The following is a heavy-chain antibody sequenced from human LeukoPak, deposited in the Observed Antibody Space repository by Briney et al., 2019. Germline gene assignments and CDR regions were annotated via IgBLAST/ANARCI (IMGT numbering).Heavy chain of an antibody. Sequence: GESLQISCKGSGYSFTSYWIGWVRQMPRKGLEWMGIIYPGDSDTRYSPSFQGQVTISADKSISTAYLQWSSLKASDTAMYYCARQKAGLLNTFDYWGQGTLVTVSS. CDR1: GYSFTSYW. D-gene: IGHD2-15*01. J-gene: IGHJ4*02. CDR3: ARQKAGLLNTFDY. CDR2: IYPGDSDT. V-gene: IGHV5-51*01.